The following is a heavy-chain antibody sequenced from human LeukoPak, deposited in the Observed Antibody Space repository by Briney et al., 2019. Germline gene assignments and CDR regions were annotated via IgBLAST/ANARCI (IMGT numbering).Heavy chain of an antibody. D-gene: IGHD5-12*01. Sequence: PSETLSLTCAVYGGSFSGYYWSWIRQPPGKGLEWIGEINHSGSTNYNPSLKSRVTISVDTSKNQFSLKLSSVTAADTAVYYCARGQQWLRFPDAFDIWGQGTMVTVSS. V-gene: IGHV4-34*01. CDR3: ARGQQWLRFPDAFDI. CDR1: GGSFSGYY. CDR2: INHSGST. J-gene: IGHJ3*02.